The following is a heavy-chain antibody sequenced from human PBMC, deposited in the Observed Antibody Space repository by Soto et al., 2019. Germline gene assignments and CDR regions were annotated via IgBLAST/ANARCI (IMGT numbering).Heavy chain of an antibody. V-gene: IGHV1-69*06. CDR3: AYPADGTHNRYYFDY. J-gene: IGHJ4*02. Sequence: ASVKVSCKASGGTFSSYAISWVRQAPGQGLEWMGGIIPIFGTANYAQKFQGRVTITADKSTSTAYMELSSLRSEDTAVYYCAYPADGTHNRYYFDYWGQGTLVTVSS. CDR2: IIPIFGTA. CDR1: GGTFSSYA. D-gene: IGHD6-13*01.